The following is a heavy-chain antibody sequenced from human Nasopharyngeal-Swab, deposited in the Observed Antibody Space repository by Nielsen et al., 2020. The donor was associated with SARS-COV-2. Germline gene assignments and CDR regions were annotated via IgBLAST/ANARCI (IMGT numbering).Heavy chain of an antibody. J-gene: IGHJ4*02. Sequence: GESLKISCAASGFTFSSYGMHWVRQAPGKGLEWVAAIWYVGSNKYYADSVKGRFTISRDNSKNTLYLQMNSLRAEDTAVYYCARGYSGYDQWGIDYWGQGTLVTVSS. CDR1: GFTFSSYG. CDR3: ARGYSGYDQWGIDY. CDR2: IWYVGSNK. V-gene: IGHV3-33*08. D-gene: IGHD5-12*01.